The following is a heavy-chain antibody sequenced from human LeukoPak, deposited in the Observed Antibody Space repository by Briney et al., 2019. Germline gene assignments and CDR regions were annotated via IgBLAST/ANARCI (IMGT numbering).Heavy chain of an antibody. Sequence: ASVKVSCKASGFAFTSSTIQWVRQARGQRLEWIGWIVVGSGNTNYAQKFQERVIITRDMSTTTVYMELSSLRSEDTAVYYCAGTPWFGELTLDYWGQGTLVTVSS. CDR2: IVVGSGNT. CDR3: AGTPWFGELTLDY. V-gene: IGHV1-58*02. J-gene: IGHJ4*02. D-gene: IGHD3-10*01. CDR1: GFAFTSST.